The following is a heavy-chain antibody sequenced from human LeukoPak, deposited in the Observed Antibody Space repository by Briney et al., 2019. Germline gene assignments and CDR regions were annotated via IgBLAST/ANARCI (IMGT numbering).Heavy chain of an antibody. CDR1: GFTFDDYA. J-gene: IGHJ2*01. Sequence: QPGGSLRLSCAVSGFTFDDYAMHWVRQESGKGLEWVSGISWNSGTIVYADSVKGRFTTSRDNAKNSLFLQMNSLRPEDTALYYCAKAKYYDILTGPTNHWHFDLWGRGTLVAVSS. V-gene: IGHV3-9*01. CDR3: AKAKYYDILTGPTNHWHFDL. CDR2: ISWNSGTI. D-gene: IGHD3-9*01.